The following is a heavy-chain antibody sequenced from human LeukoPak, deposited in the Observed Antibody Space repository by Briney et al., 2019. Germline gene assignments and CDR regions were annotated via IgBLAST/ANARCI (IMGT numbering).Heavy chain of an antibody. V-gene: IGHV4-34*01. J-gene: IGHJ5*02. CDR3: ARAQWLANWFDP. CDR1: GGSFSGYY. D-gene: IGHD6-19*01. Sequence: PSETLSLTCAVYGGSFSGYYWSWIRQPPGKGLEWIGEINHSGSTNYNLSLKSRVTISVDTSKNQFSLKLSSVTAADTAVYYCARAQWLANWFDPWGQGTLVTVSS. CDR2: INHSGST.